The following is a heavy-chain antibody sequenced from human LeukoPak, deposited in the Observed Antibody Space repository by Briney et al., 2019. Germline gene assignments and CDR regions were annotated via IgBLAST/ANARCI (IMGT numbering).Heavy chain of an antibody. D-gene: IGHD1-26*01. CDR3: AKDGESSGSYSGLYYFDY. J-gene: IGHJ4*02. V-gene: IGHV3-23*01. Sequence: GASLRLSCAASGFTFSSYAMSWVRQAPGKGLEWVSAISGSGGSTHYADSVKGRFTIPRDNSKNTLYLQMNSLRAEDTAVYYCAKDGESSGSYSGLYYFDYWGQGTLVTVSS. CDR2: ISGSGGST. CDR1: GFTFSSYA.